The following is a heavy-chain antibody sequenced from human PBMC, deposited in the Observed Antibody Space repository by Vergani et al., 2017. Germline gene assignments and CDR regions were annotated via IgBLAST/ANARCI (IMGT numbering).Heavy chain of an antibody. V-gene: IGHV3-21*01. Sequence: EVYLVESGGGLVKPGESLSLSCTDSGLTFTISTMNWVRLAPGKGLEWVSSISPDSEYIYYTESVKGRFTTSRENAKSSLYLQMNSLRAEDTAVYYCAKDPYCSSTSCYQVPWGQGTLVTVSS. D-gene: IGHD2-2*01. CDR3: AKDPYCSSTSCYQVP. CDR2: ISPDSEYI. J-gene: IGHJ5*02. CDR1: GLTFTIST.